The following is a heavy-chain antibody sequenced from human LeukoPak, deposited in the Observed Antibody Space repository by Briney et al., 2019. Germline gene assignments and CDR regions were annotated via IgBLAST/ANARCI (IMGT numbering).Heavy chain of an antibody. CDR2: IYPGDSDT. J-gene: IGHJ4*02. D-gene: IGHD2-8*01. Sequence: GESLKISCKGSGYSFTTDWIAWVRQMPGKGLEWMGIIYPGDSDTAYGPAFQGQVTMSADKSITTAYLQWSSLKASDTAMYYCASLARRVYVEYYFDYWGQGTLVTVSS. CDR3: ASLARRVYVEYYFDY. CDR1: GYSFTTDW. V-gene: IGHV5-51*01.